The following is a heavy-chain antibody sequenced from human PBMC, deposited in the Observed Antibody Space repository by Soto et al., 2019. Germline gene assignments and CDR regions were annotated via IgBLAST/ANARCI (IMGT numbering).Heavy chain of an antibody. V-gene: IGHV4-34*01. CDR1: GGTFSGYY. J-gene: IGHJ4*02. D-gene: IGHD6-13*01. Sequence: SETLSLTCAVYGGTFSGYYWSWIRQPPGKGLEWIGEINHSGSTNYNPSLKSRVTISVDTSKNQSSLKLSSVTAADTAVYYCARAEYSSSWYDYWGQGTLVTVSS. CDR3: ARAEYSSSWYDY. CDR2: INHSGST.